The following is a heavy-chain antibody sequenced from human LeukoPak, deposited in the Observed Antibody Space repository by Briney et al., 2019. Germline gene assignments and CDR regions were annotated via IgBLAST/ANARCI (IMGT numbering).Heavy chain of an antibody. V-gene: IGHV3-30*18. J-gene: IGHJ4*02. CDR2: ISYDGSNK. CDR3: AKGSDDSSGYPNVFDY. Sequence: PGRSLRLSCAASGFTFSSYGMHWVRQAPGKGLEWVAVISYDGSNKYYADSVKGRFTISRDNSKNTLYLQMNSLRAEDTAVYYCAKGSDDSSGYPNVFDYWGQGTLVTLSS. D-gene: IGHD3-22*01. CDR1: GFTFSSYG.